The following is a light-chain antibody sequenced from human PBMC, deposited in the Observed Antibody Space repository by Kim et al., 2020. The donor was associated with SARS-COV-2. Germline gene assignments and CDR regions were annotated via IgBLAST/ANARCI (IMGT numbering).Light chain of an antibody. CDR1: QTIRTY. J-gene: IGKJ3*01. V-gene: IGKV1-39*01. CDR3: QQMYSAPFT. CDR2: AAS. Sequence: DSVEGRVTITCRASQTIRTYLNWYQQKPGKAPKLLIFAASSLQSGVPSRFSGSGSGTDFTLTISSLQPEDFATYYCQQMYSAPFTFGPGTKVDIK.